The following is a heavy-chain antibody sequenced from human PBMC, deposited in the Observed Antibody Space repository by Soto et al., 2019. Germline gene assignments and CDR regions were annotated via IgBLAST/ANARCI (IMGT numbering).Heavy chain of an antibody. CDR3: ARDLQIGTHHHFDL. CDR1: GFTFLTYG. V-gene: IGHV3-33*01. J-gene: IGHJ4*02. Sequence: PWGSLRLSCVASGFTFLTYGIHFCRQTPVRGLEWVAFIWYDGSNAVFADFVKGRLTYSRDNSKNTMSLQMDSLRGDDTAVYYCARDLQIGTHHHFDLWGQGTLVTVSS. CDR2: IWYDGSNA.